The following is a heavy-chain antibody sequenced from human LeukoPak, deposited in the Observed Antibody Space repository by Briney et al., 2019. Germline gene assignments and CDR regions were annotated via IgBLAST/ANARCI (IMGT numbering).Heavy chain of an antibody. CDR2: IRYDGSNK. D-gene: IGHD1-26*01. CDR1: GFTFSSYG. CDR3: AKDLSSSGSYSSVDY. J-gene: IGHJ4*02. V-gene: IGHV3-30*02. Sequence: GGSLRLSCAASGFTFSSYGMHWVRQAPGKGLEWVAFIRYDGSNKYYADSVKGRFTISRDNSKNALYLQMNSLRAEDTAVYYCAKDLSSSGSYSSVDYWGQGTLVTVSS.